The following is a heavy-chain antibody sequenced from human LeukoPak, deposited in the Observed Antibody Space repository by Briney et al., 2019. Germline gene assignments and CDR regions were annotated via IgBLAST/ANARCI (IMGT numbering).Heavy chain of an antibody. J-gene: IGHJ6*03. CDR3: ARAPDYYYMDV. CDR1: GFTFSSYA. CDR2: ISYDGSNK. V-gene: IGHV3-30-3*01. Sequence: GRSLRLSCAASGFTFSSYAMHWVRQAPGKGLEWVAVISYDGSNKYYADSVKGRFTISRDNSKNTLYLQMNSLRAEDTAVYYCARAPDYYYMDVWGKGTTVTVSS.